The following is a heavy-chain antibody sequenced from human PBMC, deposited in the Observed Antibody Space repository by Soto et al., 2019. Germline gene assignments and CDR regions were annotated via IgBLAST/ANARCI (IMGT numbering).Heavy chain of an antibody. V-gene: IGHV3-23*01. Sequence: EVQLLESGGGLVQPGGSLRLSCAASGFTFSSYSMTWVRQAPGKGLEWVSDISGSGDNTYYADSVKGRFTISRDNSKNTLDLLMNSLRAEDTALYYCAKRERWPASGPYWGQGTLVTVSS. D-gene: IGHD4-17*01. CDR2: ISGSGDNT. J-gene: IGHJ4*02. CDR3: AKRERWPASGPY. CDR1: GFTFSSYS.